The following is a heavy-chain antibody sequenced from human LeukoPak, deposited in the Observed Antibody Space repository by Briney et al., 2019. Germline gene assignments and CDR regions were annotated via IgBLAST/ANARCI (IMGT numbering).Heavy chain of an antibody. CDR2: IYHSGGT. V-gene: IGHV4-39*07. CDR3: ARGRRGYFDWFYYYYGMDV. J-gene: IGHJ6*02. CDR1: GGSISSSSYY. Sequence: SETLSLTCTVSGGSISSSSYYWGWIRQPPGKGLAWIGSIYHSGGTNYNPSLKSRVTISVDTSKNQFSLKLSSVTAADTAVYYCARGRRGYFDWFYYYYGMDVWGQGTTVTVSS. D-gene: IGHD3-9*01.